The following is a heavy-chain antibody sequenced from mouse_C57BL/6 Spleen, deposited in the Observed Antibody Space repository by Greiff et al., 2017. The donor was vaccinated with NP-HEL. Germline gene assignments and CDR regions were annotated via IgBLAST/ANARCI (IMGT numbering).Heavy chain of an antibody. J-gene: IGHJ4*01. D-gene: IGHD3-1*01. CDR3: ARGLPYAMDY. CDR2: IDPNSGGT. Sequence: QVQLQQPGAELVKPGASVKLSCKASGYTFTSYWMHWVKQRPGRGLEGIGRIDPNSGGTKYNEKFKSTATLTVDKPSSTAYMQRSSLTAEDSAVYYCARGLPYAMDYWGKGTSVTVSS. V-gene: IGHV1-72*01. CDR1: GYTFTSYW.